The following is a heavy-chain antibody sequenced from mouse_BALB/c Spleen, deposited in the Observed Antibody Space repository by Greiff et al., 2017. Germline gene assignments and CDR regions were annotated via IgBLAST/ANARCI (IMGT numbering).Heavy chain of an antibody. D-gene: IGHD1-1*01. Sequence: DVKLVESGGGLVQPGGSRKLSCAASGFTFSSFGMHWVRQAPEKGLEWVAYISSGSSTIYYADTVKGRFTISRDNPKNTLFLQMTSLRSEDTAMYYCARRTYYYGSSYGGAMDYWGQGTSVTVSS. V-gene: IGHV5-17*02. J-gene: IGHJ4*01. CDR3: ARRTYYYGSSYGGAMDY. CDR2: ISSGSSTI. CDR1: GFTFSSFG.